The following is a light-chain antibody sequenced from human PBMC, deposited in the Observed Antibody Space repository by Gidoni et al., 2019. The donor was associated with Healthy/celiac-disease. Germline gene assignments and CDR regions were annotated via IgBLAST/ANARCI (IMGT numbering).Light chain of an antibody. Sequence: ESALTQSPGTLSLSPGERATLPCRASQSVSSSYLAWYQQKPGQAPRLLIYGASSRATGIPDRFSGSGSGTDFPLTIRSLEPEDFAVYYCQQYGSSPWTFGQGTKVEIK. J-gene: IGKJ1*01. CDR2: GAS. CDR3: QQYGSSPWT. V-gene: IGKV3-20*01. CDR1: QSVSSSY.